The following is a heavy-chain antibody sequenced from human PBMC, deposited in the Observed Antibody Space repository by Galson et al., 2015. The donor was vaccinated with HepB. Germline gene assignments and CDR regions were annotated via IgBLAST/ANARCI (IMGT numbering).Heavy chain of an antibody. J-gene: IGHJ6*02. CDR3: AKASGADSKYVNYYYYNGMDV. V-gene: IGHV3-23*01. CDR1: GFTFTSYA. CDR2: ISGGGGTT. D-gene: IGHD4-11*01. Sequence: SLRLSCAVSGFTFTSYAMSWVRQAPGKGLQWVPGISGGGGTTYYADSVKGRFTISRDNSKNRLYLQMNSLRAEDTAVYYCAKASGADSKYVNYYYYNGMDVWGQGTMVTVSS.